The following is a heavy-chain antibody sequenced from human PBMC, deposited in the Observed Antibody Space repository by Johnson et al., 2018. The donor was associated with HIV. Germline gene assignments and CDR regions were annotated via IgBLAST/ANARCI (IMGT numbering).Heavy chain of an antibody. CDR1: GFTFSSYA. CDR2: ISYDGGNK. Sequence: QVQLVESGGGVVQPGRSLRLSCAASGFTFSSYAMHWVRQAPGKGLEWVAVISYDGGNKYYADSVKGRFTISRDNSKNTLYLQMNSLRAEDTAVYYCAKEQLLRSFDIWCQGTMVTVSS. V-gene: IGHV3-30*04. J-gene: IGHJ3*02. CDR3: AKEQLLRSFDI. D-gene: IGHD2-15*01.